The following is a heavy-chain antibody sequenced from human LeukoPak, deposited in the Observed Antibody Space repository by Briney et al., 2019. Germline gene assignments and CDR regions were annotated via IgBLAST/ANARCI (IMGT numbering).Heavy chain of an antibody. CDR1: GFSFSSYA. V-gene: IGHV3-15*01. CDR2: IKSKTDGGTT. J-gene: IGHJ4*02. CDR3: TTGVMITFGGVIVFDY. D-gene: IGHD3-16*02. Sequence: PGGSLRLSCAASGFSFSSYAVSWVRQAPGKGLEWVGRIKSKTDGGTTDYAAPVKGRFTISRDDSKNTLYLQMNSLKTEDTAVYYCTTGVMITFGGVIVFDYWGRGTLVTVSS.